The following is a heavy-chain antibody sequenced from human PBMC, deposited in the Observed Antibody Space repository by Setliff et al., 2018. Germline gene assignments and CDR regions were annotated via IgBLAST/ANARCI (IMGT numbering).Heavy chain of an antibody. CDR1: GYTFTSYG. J-gene: IGHJ4*02. CDR3: ARDLAYCGGDCYSYYFDY. Sequence: GASVKVSCKASGYTFTSYGISWVRQAPGRGLEWMGWISAYNGNTNYAQKLQGRVTMTTDTSTSTAYMELRSLRSDDTAVYYCARDLAYCGGDCYSYYFDYWGQGTLVTVS. V-gene: IGHV1-18*01. CDR2: ISAYNGNT. D-gene: IGHD2-21*02.